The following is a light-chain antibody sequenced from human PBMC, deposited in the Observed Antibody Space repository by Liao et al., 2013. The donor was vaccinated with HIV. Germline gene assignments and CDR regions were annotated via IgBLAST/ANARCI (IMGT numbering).Light chain of an antibody. CDR3: QAWDTVAGVV. CDR2: QDT. CDR1: KLGDRD. Sequence: SYALTQSPSVSVSPGQTATIPCSGDKLGDRDASWYQQKPGQSPVLVIYQDTKRPSGIPERFSGSNSGNTATLTISGTQTTDEADYYCQAWDTVAGVVFGGGTKLTVL. J-gene: IGLJ2*01. V-gene: IGLV3-1*01.